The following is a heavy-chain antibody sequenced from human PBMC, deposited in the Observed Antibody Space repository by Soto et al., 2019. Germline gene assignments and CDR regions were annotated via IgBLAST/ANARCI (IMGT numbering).Heavy chain of an antibody. CDR1: GGSISSGDYY. CDR2: IYYSGST. D-gene: IGHD3-3*01. V-gene: IGHV4-30-4*01. Sequence: QVQLQESGPGLVKPSQTLSLTCTVSGGSISSGDYYWSWIRQPPGKGLEWIGYIYYSGSTYYNPSLKSRVTISVGTSKNQFSLKRSSVTAADTAVYYCARDLEDFWSGDNWFDPWGQGTLVTVSS. J-gene: IGHJ5*02. CDR3: ARDLEDFWSGDNWFDP.